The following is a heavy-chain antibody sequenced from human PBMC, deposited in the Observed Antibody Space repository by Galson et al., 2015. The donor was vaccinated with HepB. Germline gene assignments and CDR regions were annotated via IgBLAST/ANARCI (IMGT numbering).Heavy chain of an antibody. CDR1: GFTFSSYG. J-gene: IGHJ3*02. Sequence: SLRLSCAASGFTFSSYGMTWVRQAPGKGLEWVSAISGSGGNTYYPDSVRGRLTISRDNSKNTLYLQMNSLRGEDTALYYCAKGYCSSSSCYRVDAFGIWGQGTMVTVSS. D-gene: IGHD2-2*01. CDR2: ISGSGGNT. V-gene: IGHV3-23*01. CDR3: AKGYCSSSSCYRVDAFGI.